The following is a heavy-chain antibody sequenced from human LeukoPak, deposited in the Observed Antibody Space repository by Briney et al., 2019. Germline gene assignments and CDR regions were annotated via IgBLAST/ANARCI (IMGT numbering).Heavy chain of an antibody. CDR2: TYYRSKWYN. CDR1: GDSVSSNSAA. CDR3: ARVPRFGEAYYYYGMDV. Sequence: SQTLSLTCAISGDSVSSNSAAWNWIRHSPSRGLEWLGRTYYRSKWYNDYAVSVKSRITITPDTSKNQFSLQLNSVTPEDTAVYYCARVPRFGEAYYYYGMDVWGQGTTVTVSS. J-gene: IGHJ6*02. V-gene: IGHV6-1*01. D-gene: IGHD3-10*01.